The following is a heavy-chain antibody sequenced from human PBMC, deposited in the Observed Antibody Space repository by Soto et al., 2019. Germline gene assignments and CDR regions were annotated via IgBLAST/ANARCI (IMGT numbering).Heavy chain of an antibody. V-gene: IGHV4-39*01. CDR1: GGSISSGRFH. J-gene: IGHJ5*02. CDR3: ARRERAAGTDWWFDP. CDR2: IYYSGST. Sequence: PSEALSLTCTVSGGSISSGRFHWGWIRQPPGKGLEWIGSIYYSGSTYYGPSLKSRVTISVDTSKNQFSLKLSSVTVADTAVYYCARRERAAGTDWWFDPWGQGTLVT. D-gene: IGHD6-13*01.